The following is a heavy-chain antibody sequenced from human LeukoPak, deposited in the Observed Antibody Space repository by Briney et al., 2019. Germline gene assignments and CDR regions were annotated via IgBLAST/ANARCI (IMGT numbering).Heavy chain of an antibody. Sequence: ASVKVSCKASGYTFTSYYMHWVRQAPGQGLEWMGLINPSGGSTSYAQKLQGRVTMTTDTSTSKASMELRSLRSDDTAVYYCAREPTRGAAPDYWGQGTLVTVSS. CDR3: AREPTRGAAPDY. J-gene: IGHJ4*02. D-gene: IGHD6-6*01. CDR1: GYTFTSYY. CDR2: INPSGGST. V-gene: IGHV1-46*01.